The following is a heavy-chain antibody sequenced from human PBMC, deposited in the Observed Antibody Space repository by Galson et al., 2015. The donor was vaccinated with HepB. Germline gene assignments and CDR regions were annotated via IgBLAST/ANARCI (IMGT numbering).Heavy chain of an antibody. Sequence: SETLSLTCTVSGGVMSTYFWTWIRQPAGKGLEWIGRIQTSGSPNYNPSLKSRVTMSLDTSRNQFSLRLTSMTAADTAMYYCARGSTRFDYWGQGTLVTVSS. V-gene: IGHV4-4*07. CDR1: GGVMSTYF. CDR3: ARGSTRFDY. CDR2: IQTSGSP. J-gene: IGHJ4*02. D-gene: IGHD2-2*01.